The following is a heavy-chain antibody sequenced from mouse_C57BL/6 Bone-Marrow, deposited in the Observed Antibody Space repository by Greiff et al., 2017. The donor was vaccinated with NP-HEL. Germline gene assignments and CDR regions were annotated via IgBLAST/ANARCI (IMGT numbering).Heavy chain of an antibody. CDR1: GFNIQDDY. V-gene: IGHV14-4*01. J-gene: IGHJ3*01. Sequence: VQLKQSGAELVRPGASVKLSCTASGFNIQDDYLHWVKQRPEQGLEWIGWIDPENGDTEYASKFQGKATITADTSSNTAYLQLSSLTSEDTAVYYCTLYYYGSFWFAYWGQGTLVTVSA. CDR2: IDPENGDT. D-gene: IGHD1-1*01. CDR3: TLYYYGSFWFAY.